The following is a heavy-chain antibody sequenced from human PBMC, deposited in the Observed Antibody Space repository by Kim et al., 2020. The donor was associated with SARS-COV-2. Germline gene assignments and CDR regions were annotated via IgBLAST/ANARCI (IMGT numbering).Heavy chain of an antibody. V-gene: IGHV6-1*01. D-gene: IGHD6-6*01. CDR3: ARALDTIAARTSSAFDI. Sequence: VKSRITINPDTSKNQFSLQLNSVTPEDTAVYYCARALDTIAARTSSAFDIWGQGTMVTVSS. J-gene: IGHJ3*02.